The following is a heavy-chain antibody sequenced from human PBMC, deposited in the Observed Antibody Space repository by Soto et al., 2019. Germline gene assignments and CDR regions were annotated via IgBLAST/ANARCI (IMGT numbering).Heavy chain of an antibody. D-gene: IGHD6-19*01. Sequence: EVQLVESGGGLVKPGGSLRLSCAASGFTFSSYSMNWVRQAPGKGLEWVSSISSSSSYIYYADSVKGRFTISRDNAKNSLYLQMNRLRAEDTAVYYCARDLEEYSSGWSYDYWGQGTLVTVSS. CDR2: ISSSSSYI. CDR1: GFTFSSYS. V-gene: IGHV3-21*01. CDR3: ARDLEEYSSGWSYDY. J-gene: IGHJ4*02.